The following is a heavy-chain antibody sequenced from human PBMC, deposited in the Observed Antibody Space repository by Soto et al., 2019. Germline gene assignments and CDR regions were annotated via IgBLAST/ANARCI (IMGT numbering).Heavy chain of an antibody. J-gene: IGHJ4*02. CDR2: MSYDGSDT. D-gene: IGHD3-10*02. CDR3: TIVRVAASALDH. V-gene: IGHV3-30*02. CDR1: GFIFSNNS. Sequence: PGGSLRLSCVGSGFIFSNNSMQWVRQTPGKGLEWVAFMSYDGSDTFYADSVKGRFTISRDNSKNTLFLHMSNLRAEDTAMYYCTIVRVAASALDHWGQGTLVTVSS.